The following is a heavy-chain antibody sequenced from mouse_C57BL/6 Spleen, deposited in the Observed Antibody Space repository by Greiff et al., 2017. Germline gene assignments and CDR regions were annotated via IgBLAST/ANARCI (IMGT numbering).Heavy chain of an antibody. D-gene: IGHD1-1*01. J-gene: IGHJ3*01. CDR2: IYPGSGNT. CDR1: GYTFTDYY. CDR3: ASLYYYVSSGFAY. V-gene: IGHV1-76*01. Sequence: VQLQQSGAELVRPGASVKLSCKASGYTFTDYYINWVKQRHGQGLEWIARIYPGSGNTYYNEKFKGKSTLTAEKSSSTAYMQLSSLTSEGSAVYFCASLYYYVSSGFAYWGQGTLVTVSA.